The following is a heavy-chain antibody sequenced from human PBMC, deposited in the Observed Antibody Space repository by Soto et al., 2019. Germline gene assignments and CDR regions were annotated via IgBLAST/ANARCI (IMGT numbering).Heavy chain of an antibody. V-gene: IGHV3-48*01. D-gene: IGHD6-13*01. CDR2: ISSGSSDI. CDR1: GFTFSSYN. Sequence: PGGSLRLSCAASGFTFSSYNMNWVRQAPRNGLEWVSYISSGSSDIYYADSVKGRFTISRDNAKNSLYLQMSSLRAEDTAVYYCAREGSSSSWSPLDYWGQGTLVTVSS. CDR3: AREGSSSSWSPLDY. J-gene: IGHJ4*02.